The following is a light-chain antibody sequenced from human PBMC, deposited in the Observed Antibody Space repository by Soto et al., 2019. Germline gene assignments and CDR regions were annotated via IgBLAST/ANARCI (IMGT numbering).Light chain of an antibody. CDR2: GAS. CDR3: QQFGSSPYA. CDR1: QSVSSNY. Sequence: EVVLTQSPGTLSLSPGERATLSCRASQSVSSNYLAWYQQKPGQAPRLLIHGASSRATGIPDRFSGSGSGTDFTLTVSRLEPEDFATYYCQQFGSSPYAFGQGTRLAIK. V-gene: IGKV3-20*01. J-gene: IGKJ2*01.